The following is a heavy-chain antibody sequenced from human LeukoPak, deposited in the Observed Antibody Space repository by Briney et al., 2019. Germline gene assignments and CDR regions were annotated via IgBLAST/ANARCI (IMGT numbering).Heavy chain of an antibody. CDR3: ARGRGIAAW. V-gene: IGHV4-34*01. J-gene: IGHJ1*01. CDR1: GGSFSGYY. Sequence: PSETLSLTCAVYGGSFSGYYWSWIRQPPGKGLEWIGEINHSGSTNYNPSLKSRVTISVDTSKNQFSLKLSSVTAADTAVYYCARGRGIAAWWSQGTLVTVSS. CDR2: INHSGST. D-gene: IGHD6-13*01.